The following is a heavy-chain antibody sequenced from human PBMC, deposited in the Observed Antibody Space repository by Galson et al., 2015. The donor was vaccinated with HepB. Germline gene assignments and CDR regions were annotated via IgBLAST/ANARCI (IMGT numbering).Heavy chain of an antibody. CDR2: INPNSGGT. CDR3: ARDSGLGGYTGYEARWFDP. CDR1: GYTFTGHL. D-gene: IGHD3-22*01. J-gene: IGHJ5*02. Sequence: SVKVSCKASGYTFTGHLMHWVRQAPGQGLEWMGWINPNSGGTNYAQKFQGWVTMTRDTSISTAYMELSRLRSDDTAIYYCARDSGLGGYTGYEARWFDPWGQGTLVTVSS. V-gene: IGHV1-2*04.